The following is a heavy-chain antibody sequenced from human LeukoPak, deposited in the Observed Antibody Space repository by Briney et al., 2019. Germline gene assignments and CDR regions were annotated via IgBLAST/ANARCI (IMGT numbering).Heavy chain of an antibody. CDR2: ISSSSSYI. CDR1: GFTFSSYN. Sequence: GGSLRLSCAASGFTFSSYNMNWVRQAPGKGLEWVSSISSSSSYIYYADSVKGRFTISRDNAKNSLYLQMNSLRAEDTAVYSCTVETGGDYPHFDYRGQGTLVTVSS. J-gene: IGHJ4*02. V-gene: IGHV3-21*01. D-gene: IGHD4-17*01. CDR3: TVETGGDYPHFDY.